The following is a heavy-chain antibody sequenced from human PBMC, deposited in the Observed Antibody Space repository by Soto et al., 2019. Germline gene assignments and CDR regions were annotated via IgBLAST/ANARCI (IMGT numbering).Heavy chain of an antibody. V-gene: IGHV3-53*01. D-gene: IGHD2-15*01. J-gene: IGHJ6*02. CDR1: GFTVSTNY. CDR2: IYSGGNT. CDR3: ARGYCSGGSCYSGWSMDV. Sequence: PGGSLRLSCAASGFTVSTNYMSWVRQAPGKGLEWVSMIYSGGNTYYSDSVKGRFTISRDNSKNTLYLQINSLRAEDTAVYYCARGYCSGGSCYSGWSMDVWGQGTTVTLSS.